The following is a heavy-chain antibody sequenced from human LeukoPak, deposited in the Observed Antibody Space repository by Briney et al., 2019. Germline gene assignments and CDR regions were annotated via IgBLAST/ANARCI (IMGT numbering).Heavy chain of an antibody. Sequence: PGGSLRLSCAASGFTVSRNYMSWVRQAPGKGLEWVSVISGPGGNSYYVDSVKGRFTISRDNSKNTMSLQMNSLTAEDTALYYCAKDVGMTTARYYFDYWGQGTLVTVSS. D-gene: IGHD1-1*01. CDR3: AKDVGMTTARYYFDY. CDR1: GFTVSRNY. J-gene: IGHJ4*02. V-gene: IGHV3-23*01. CDR2: ISGPGGNS.